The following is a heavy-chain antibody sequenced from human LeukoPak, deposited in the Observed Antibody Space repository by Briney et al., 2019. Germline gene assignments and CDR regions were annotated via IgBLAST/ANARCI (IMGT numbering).Heavy chain of an antibody. Sequence: GGSLRLSCAASGFTFSSYSMNWVRQAPGKGLEWVSSISSSSSYIYYADSVKGRFTISRDNAKNPLYLQMNSLRAEDTAVYYCARGGYYDSSGYYYDYWGQGTLVTVSS. CDR1: GFTFSSYS. J-gene: IGHJ4*02. D-gene: IGHD3-22*01. CDR2: ISSSSSYI. V-gene: IGHV3-21*01. CDR3: ARGGYYDSSGYYYDY.